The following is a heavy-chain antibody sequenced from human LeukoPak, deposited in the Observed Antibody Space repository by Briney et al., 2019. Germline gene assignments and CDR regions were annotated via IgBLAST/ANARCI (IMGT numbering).Heavy chain of an antibody. J-gene: IGHJ4*02. Sequence: SETLSLTCAVSRYSISSGYYWGWIRQPPGKGLEWIGSIYHSGSTYYNPSLKSRVTISVDTSKNQLSLKLSSVTAADTAVYYCARAESGGTTSYYFAYWGQGTLVTVSS. CDR1: RYSISSGYY. CDR2: IYHSGST. V-gene: IGHV4-38-2*01. CDR3: ARAESGGTTSYYFAY. D-gene: IGHD1-7*01.